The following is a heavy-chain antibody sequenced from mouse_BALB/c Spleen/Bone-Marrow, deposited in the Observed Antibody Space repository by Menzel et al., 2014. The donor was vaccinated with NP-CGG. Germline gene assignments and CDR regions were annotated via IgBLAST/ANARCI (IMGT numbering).Heavy chain of an antibody. J-gene: IGHJ1*01. CDR2: INPYNGDT. CDR1: GFSFTGYF. Sequence: VKLVVSGPELVKPGASVKISCKASGFSFTGYFMNWVMQSHGKSLEWIGRINPYNGDTFYNQKFKGKATLTVDNSSSTAHVELRSLASDDSAVYYCTRVTTGWYFDIWGAGTKVAVSS. V-gene: IGHV1-20*02. CDR3: TRVTTGWYFDI. D-gene: IGHD1-1*01.